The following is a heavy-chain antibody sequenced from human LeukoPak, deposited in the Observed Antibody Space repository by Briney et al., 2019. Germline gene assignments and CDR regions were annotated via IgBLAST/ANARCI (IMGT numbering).Heavy chain of an antibody. J-gene: IGHJ4*02. CDR3: ASGFGIAVAGDY. V-gene: IGHV4-31*03. D-gene: IGHD6-19*01. CDR1: GGSISSGGYY. Sequence: SETLSLTCTVSGGSISSGGYYWSWIRQHPGKGLEWIGYIYYSGSTYYNSSLKSRVTISVDTSKNQFSLKLSSVTAADTAVYYCASGFGIAVAGDYWGQGTLVTVSS. CDR2: IYYSGST.